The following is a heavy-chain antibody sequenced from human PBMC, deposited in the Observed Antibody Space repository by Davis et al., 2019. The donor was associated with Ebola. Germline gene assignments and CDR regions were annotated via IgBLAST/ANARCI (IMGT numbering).Heavy chain of an antibody. Sequence: ASVKVSCKATGYTFTSYDSSWVRQAPGQGLEWKGWISAYNGKTNYAQKLQGRVTMNTDTSTSTAYMELSRLRSDDTAVYYCARDLGSVMVRGVIGSSSMGYGMDVWGQGTTVTVSS. D-gene: IGHD3-10*01. CDR3: ARDLGSVMVRGVIGSSSMGYGMDV. CDR2: ISAYNGKT. J-gene: IGHJ6*02. V-gene: IGHV1-18*01. CDR1: GYTFTSYD.